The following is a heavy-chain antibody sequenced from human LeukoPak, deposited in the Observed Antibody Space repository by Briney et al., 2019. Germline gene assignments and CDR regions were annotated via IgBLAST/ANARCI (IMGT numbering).Heavy chain of an antibody. Sequence: PGRSLRLSCAASGFTFSSYAMHWVRQAPGRGLEWVAVISYDGSNKYHADSVKGRFTISRDNSKNTLYLQMNSLRAEDTAVYYCAGLQQLLRAGYYFDYWGQGTLVSVSS. V-gene: IGHV3-30-3*01. D-gene: IGHD6-13*01. CDR1: GFTFSSYA. J-gene: IGHJ4*02. CDR3: AGLQQLLRAGYYFDY. CDR2: ISYDGSNK.